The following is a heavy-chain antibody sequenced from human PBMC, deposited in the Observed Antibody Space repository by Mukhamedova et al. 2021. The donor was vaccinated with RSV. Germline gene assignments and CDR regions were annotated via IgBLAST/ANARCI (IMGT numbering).Heavy chain of an antibody. J-gene: IGHJ5*02. Sequence: VRQAPGQGLEWMGGIIPIFGTANYAQKFQGRVTITADESTSTAYMELSSLRSEDTAVYYCARSCSGGSCYSSSWDWFDPWGQATL. D-gene: IGHD2-15*01. CDR3: ARSCSGGSCYSSSWDWFDP. V-gene: IGHV1-69*01. CDR2: IIPIFGTA.